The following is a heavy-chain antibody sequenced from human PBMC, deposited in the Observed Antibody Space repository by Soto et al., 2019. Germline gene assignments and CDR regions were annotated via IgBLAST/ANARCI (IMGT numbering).Heavy chain of an antibody. V-gene: IGHV1-18*01. Sequence: ASVKVSCKASGYAFLNYGITWVRQAPGQGLEWMGWVSAHSGDTDYAQKLQGRVTMTRDTSTSTAYLELRSLRSDDTAVYYCARWGVYCSSATCYSGYFDYWGQGTLVTVSS. CDR1: GYAFLNYG. CDR3: ARWGVYCSSATCYSGYFDY. D-gene: IGHD2-15*01. J-gene: IGHJ4*03. CDR2: VSAHSGDT.